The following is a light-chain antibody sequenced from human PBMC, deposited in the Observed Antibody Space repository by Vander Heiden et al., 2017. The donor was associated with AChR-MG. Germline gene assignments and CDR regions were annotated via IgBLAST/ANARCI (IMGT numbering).Light chain of an antibody. J-gene: IGLJ3*02. CDR1: SSDVVSSQY. CDR3: LSYTSRTTWV. CDR2: DVT. V-gene: IGLV2-14*03. Sequence: QSALTQPASVSGSPGQSITISCIGSSSDVVSSQYVSWYQQHPGKPPQLLIYDVTVRPSGVSNRFSGSKSGNTASLTISDLQTEDEADYYCLSYTSRTTWVFGGGTTLTVL.